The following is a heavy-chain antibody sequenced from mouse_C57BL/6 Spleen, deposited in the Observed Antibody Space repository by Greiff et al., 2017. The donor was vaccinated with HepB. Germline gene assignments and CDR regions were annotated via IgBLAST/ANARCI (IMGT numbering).Heavy chain of an antibody. J-gene: IGHJ1*03. CDR3: TRPPYYDYDGYFDV. D-gene: IGHD2-4*01. CDR1: GFTFSDAW. CDR2: IRNKANNHAT. Sequence: EVKVEESGGGLVQPGGSMKLSCAASGFTFSDAWMDWVRQSPEKGLEWVAEIRNKANNHATYYAESVKGRFTISRDDSKSSVYLQMNSLRAEDTGIYYCTRPPYYDYDGYFDVWGTGTTVTVSS. V-gene: IGHV6-6*01.